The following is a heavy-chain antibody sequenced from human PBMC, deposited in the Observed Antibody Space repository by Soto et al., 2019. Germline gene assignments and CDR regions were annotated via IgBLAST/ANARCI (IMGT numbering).Heavy chain of an antibody. D-gene: IGHD2-8*01. CDR3: ARGYCTTSICDPWFDP. V-gene: IGHV5-51*01. CDR2: IYPGDSGT. J-gene: IGHJ5*02. Sequence: GESLKISCTGVGYSFTSYWIAWGRQMPGKGLEWMGIIYPGDSGTRYSQSFRGQVTISADKSISTVYLQWSSLKASDTAMYYCARGYCTTSICDPWFDPWGQGTLVTVSS. CDR1: GYSFTSYW.